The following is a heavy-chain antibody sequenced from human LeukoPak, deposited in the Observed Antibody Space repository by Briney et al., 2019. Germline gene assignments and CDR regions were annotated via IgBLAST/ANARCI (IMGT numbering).Heavy chain of an antibody. CDR2: ISSSSSYI. CDR3: ASSFLYSSGWYGYYFDY. Sequence: GGSLRLSCAASGFTFSSYSMNWVREAPGKGLEWVSSISSSSSYIYYADSVKGRFTISRDNAKNSLYLKMNSLRAEDTAVYYCASSFLYSSGWYGYYFDYWGQGTLVTVAS. J-gene: IGHJ4*02. D-gene: IGHD6-19*01. V-gene: IGHV3-21*01. CDR1: GFTFSSYS.